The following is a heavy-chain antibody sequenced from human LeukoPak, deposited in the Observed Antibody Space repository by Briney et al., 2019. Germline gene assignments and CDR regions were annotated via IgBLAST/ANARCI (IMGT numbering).Heavy chain of an antibody. CDR2: ISYDGSNK. Sequence: GRSLRLSCAASGFTFSSYAMHWVRQAPGKGLEWVAVISYDGSNKYYADSVKGRFTISRDNSKNTLYLQMNSLRAEDTAVYYCARDSSSWPFYYYGMDVWGQGTTVTVSS. J-gene: IGHJ6*02. D-gene: IGHD6-13*01. V-gene: IGHV3-30-3*01. CDR1: GFTFSSYA. CDR3: ARDSSSWPFYYYGMDV.